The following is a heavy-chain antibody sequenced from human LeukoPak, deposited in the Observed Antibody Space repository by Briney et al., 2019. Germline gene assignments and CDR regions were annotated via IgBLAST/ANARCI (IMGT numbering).Heavy chain of an antibody. D-gene: IGHD4-17*01. V-gene: IGHV3-74*01. CDR3: ARGSYGAFDI. J-gene: IGHJ3*02. CDR1: GFTFSSYA. CDR2: INSDGSST. Sequence: PGGSLRLSCAASGFTFSSYAMSWVRQAPGKGLVWVSRINSDGSSTSYADSVKGRFTISRDNAKNTLYLQMNSLRVEDTAVYYCARGSYGAFDIWGQGTMVTVSS.